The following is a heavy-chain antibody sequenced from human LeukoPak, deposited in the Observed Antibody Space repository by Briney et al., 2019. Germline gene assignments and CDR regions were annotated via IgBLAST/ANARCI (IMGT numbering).Heavy chain of an antibody. D-gene: IGHD3-22*01. J-gene: IGHJ4*02. Sequence: RPGGSLRLSCAASGFTFDDYGMSWVRQAPGKGLEWVSGINWNGGSTGYADSVKGRFTISRDNAKNSLYLQMNSLRAEDTALYYCARGAYYDSSGLYFDYWGQGTLVTVSS. V-gene: IGHV3-20*04. CDR3: ARGAYYDSSGLYFDY. CDR1: GFTFDDYG. CDR2: INWNGGST.